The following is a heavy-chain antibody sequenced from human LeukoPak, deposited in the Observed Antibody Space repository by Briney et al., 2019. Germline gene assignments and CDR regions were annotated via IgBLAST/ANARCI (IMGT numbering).Heavy chain of an antibody. CDR2: INPNTGAT. V-gene: IGHV1-2*02. CDR1: AHTFTGYY. D-gene: IGHD3-16*01. J-gene: IGHJ3*02. Sequence: ASVEVSCKASAHTFTGYYMHWVRQAPGQGLEWMGWINPNTGATNYAQKFQGRVTMTRDTSLSTAYMKLSSLRSDDMAVYYCARLGSSDIWGQGTMVTVSS. CDR3: ARLGSSDI.